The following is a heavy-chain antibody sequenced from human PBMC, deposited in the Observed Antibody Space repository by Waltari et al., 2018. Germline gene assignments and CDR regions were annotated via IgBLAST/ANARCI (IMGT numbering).Heavy chain of an antibody. CDR2: IWNEGSKK. J-gene: IGHJ6*02. Sequence: QVQLVESGGGVVQPGRSLRLSCAASGFTFSSYGMHWVRQAPGKGRGGVAVIWNEGSKKYYADSVKGRFTISRDNSKNTLYLQMNSLGAEDTAVYYCAGWKFRGGYYGMDVWGQGTTVTVSS. CDR3: AGWKFRGGYYGMDV. D-gene: IGHD3-10*01. V-gene: IGHV3-33*01. CDR1: GFTFSSYG.